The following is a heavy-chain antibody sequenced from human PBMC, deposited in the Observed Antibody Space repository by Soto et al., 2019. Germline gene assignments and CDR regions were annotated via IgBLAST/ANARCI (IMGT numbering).Heavy chain of an antibody. V-gene: IGHV4-30-4*01. CDR2: IYHSGST. CDR1: GGSISSGDYY. Sequence: QVQLQESGPGLVKPSQTLSLTCTVSGGSISSGDYYWIWIRQPPGKGLEWIGYIYHSGSTHYNPYLKSRVTISVDTSKNQFSLKLSAVTAAATAVYYCARERPDGARLDPWGQGTLVTVSS. D-gene: IGHD6-6*01. CDR3: ARERPDGARLDP. J-gene: IGHJ5*02.